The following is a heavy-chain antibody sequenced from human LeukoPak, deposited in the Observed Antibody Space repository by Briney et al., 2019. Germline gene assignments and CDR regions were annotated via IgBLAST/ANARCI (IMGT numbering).Heavy chain of an antibody. CDR1: GYTFTSYG. V-gene: IGHV1-18*01. J-gene: IGHJ4*02. D-gene: IGHD3-16*02. Sequence: ASVKVSCKASGYTFTSYGISWVRQAPGQGLEWIGWISAYNGNTNYAQKLQGRVTMTTDTSTSTAYMELRSLRSDDTAVYYCASGDYVWGSYRVSPYFDYWGQGTLVTVSS. CDR2: ISAYNGNT. CDR3: ASGDYVWGSYRVSPYFDY.